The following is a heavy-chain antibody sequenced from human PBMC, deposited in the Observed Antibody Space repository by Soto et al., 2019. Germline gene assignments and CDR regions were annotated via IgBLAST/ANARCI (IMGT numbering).Heavy chain of an antibody. CDR3: AKRPRALLTFDY. CDR1: GFIFRNYV. D-gene: IGHD1-26*01. V-gene: IGHV3-23*04. J-gene: IGHJ4*02. CDR2: ISDSGGTS. Sequence: EVQLVDSGGGLVQPGGSLRLSCAASGFIFRNYVMSWVRQAPGKGLEWVSSISDSGGTSYYADSVKGRFTISRDNSKNTLYLQMNSLRAEDTAIYYCAKRPRALLTFDYWGQGTLVTVSS.